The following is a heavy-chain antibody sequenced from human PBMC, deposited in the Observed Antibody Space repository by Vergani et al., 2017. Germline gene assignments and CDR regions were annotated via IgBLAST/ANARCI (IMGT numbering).Heavy chain of an antibody. Sequence: EVQLVESGGVVVQPGGSLRLSCAASGFTVSSNYMSWVRQAPGKGLEWVSVIYSGGSTYYADSVRGRFTISRDNSKNTLYLQMNSLRVEDTAVYYCARDTVYLDYWGQGTLVTVSS. CDR1: GFTVSSNY. J-gene: IGHJ4*02. CDR3: ARDTVYLDY. V-gene: IGHV3-66*01. CDR2: IYSGGST. D-gene: IGHD2-8*01.